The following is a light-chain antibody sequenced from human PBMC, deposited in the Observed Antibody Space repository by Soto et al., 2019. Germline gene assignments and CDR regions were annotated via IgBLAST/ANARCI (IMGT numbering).Light chain of an antibody. V-gene: IGKV3-20*01. CDR2: DAS. J-gene: IGKJ1*01. CDR1: QSVSSSY. Sequence: EIVLTQSPGTLSLSPGERATLSCRASQSVSSSYLAWYQQKPGQPPRLLIYDASNRATGIPARFSGSGSGTDFTLTISTLVPEDFAVYYCQQHGSSGTFGQGTKVDI. CDR3: QQHGSSGT.